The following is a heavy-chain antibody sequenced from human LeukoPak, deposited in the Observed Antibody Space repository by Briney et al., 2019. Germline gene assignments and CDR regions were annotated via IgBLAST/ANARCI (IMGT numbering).Heavy chain of an antibody. Sequence: SETLSLTCTVSGGSVSSGSYYWSWIRQPPGKGLEWIGYIYYSWSTNYNPSLKSRVTISVDTSKNQFSLKLSSVTAADTAVYYCARHYYDSSGYLDYWGQGTLVTVSS. CDR2: IYYSWST. J-gene: IGHJ4*02. CDR3: ARHYYDSSGYLDY. D-gene: IGHD3-22*01. CDR1: GGSVSSGSYY. V-gene: IGHV4-61*01.